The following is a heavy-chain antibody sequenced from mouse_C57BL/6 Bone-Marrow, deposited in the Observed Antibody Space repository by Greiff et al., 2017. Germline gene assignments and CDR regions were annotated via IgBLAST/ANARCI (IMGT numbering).Heavy chain of an antibody. CDR3: AREGDYYGSSRAWFAY. Sequence: QVQLQQPGAELVKPGASVKLSCKASGYTFTSYWMQWVKQRPGQGLEWIGEIDPSDSYTNYNQKFKGKATLTVDTSSSTAYMQLSSLTSEDSAVYYCAREGDYYGSSRAWFAYWGQGTLVTVSA. CDR1: GYTFTSYW. CDR2: IDPSDSYT. D-gene: IGHD1-1*01. V-gene: IGHV1-50*01. J-gene: IGHJ3*01.